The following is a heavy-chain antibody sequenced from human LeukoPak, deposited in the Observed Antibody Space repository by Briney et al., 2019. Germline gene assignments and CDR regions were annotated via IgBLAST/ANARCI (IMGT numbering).Heavy chain of an antibody. J-gene: IGHJ4*02. CDR2: IYYSGST. V-gene: IGHV4-39*07. CDR1: GGSISSSSYY. Sequence: PSETLSLTCTVSGGSISSSSYYWGWIRQPPGKGLEWIGSIYYSGSTYYNPSLKSRVTISVDTSKNQFSLKLSSVTAADTAVYYCARDNEAAAPDYWGQGTLVTVSS. D-gene: IGHD6-6*01. CDR3: ARDNEAAAPDY.